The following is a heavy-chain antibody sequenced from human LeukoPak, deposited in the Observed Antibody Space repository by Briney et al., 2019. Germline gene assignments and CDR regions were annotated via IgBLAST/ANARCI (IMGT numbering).Heavy chain of an antibody. CDR2: IYPGDSDT. CDR1: GYSFTSHW. V-gene: IGHV5-51*01. D-gene: IGHD3-22*01. CDR3: ARHGPPYDSSGHYPDY. Sequence: GESLKISCKGSGYSFTSHWIVWVRQMPGKGLEWMGIIYPGDSDTRYSPSFQGQVTISVDKSISTAYLQWSSLKASDTAMYYCARHGPPYDSSGHYPDYWGQGTLVTVSS. J-gene: IGHJ4*02.